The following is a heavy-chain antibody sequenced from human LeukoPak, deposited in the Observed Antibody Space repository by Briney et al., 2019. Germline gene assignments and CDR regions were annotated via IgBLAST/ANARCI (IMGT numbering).Heavy chain of an antibody. CDR3: ARGSRSRGAPGNYFDY. D-gene: IGHD1-14*01. CDR2: IIPIFGTA. CDR1: GGTFSSYA. J-gene: IGHJ4*02. Sequence: SVKVSCKASGGTFSSYAISWVRQAPGQGLEWMGRIIPIFGTANYAQKFQGRVTITTDESTSTAYMELSSLRSEDTAVYYCARGSRSRGAPGNYFDYWGQGTLVTVSS. V-gene: IGHV1-69*05.